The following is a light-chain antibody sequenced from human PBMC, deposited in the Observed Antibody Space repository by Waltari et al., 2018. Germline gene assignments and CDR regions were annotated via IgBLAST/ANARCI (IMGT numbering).Light chain of an antibody. Sequence: EIVLTQSPATLSFPPGERATLSCRASQSVSSYLAWYQQNPGQAPRLLIYDASNRATGIPARFSGSGSGTDFTLTISSLEPEDFAVYYCQQRSNWPPFGGGTKVEI. CDR2: DAS. J-gene: IGKJ4*01. CDR1: QSVSSY. CDR3: QQRSNWPP. V-gene: IGKV3-11*01.